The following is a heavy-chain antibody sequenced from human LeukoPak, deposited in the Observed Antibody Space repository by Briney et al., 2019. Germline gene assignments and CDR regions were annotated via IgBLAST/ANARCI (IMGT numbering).Heavy chain of an antibody. D-gene: IGHD2-15*01. CDR3: AKGVKGWTSFDY. J-gene: IGHJ4*02. CDR2: ISGSGGST. Sequence: TGGSLRLSCAASGFTFSSYGMSWVRQAPGKGLEWVSSISGSGGSTYYADSVQGRFTISRDNSKNTLYLQMNSLRADDTAVYYCAKGVKGWTSFDYWGQGTLVTVSS. CDR1: GFTFSSYG. V-gene: IGHV3-23*01.